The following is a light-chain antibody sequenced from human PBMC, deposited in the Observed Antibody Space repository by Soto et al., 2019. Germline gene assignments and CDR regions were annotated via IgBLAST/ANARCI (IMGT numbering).Light chain of an antibody. CDR3: QQYGSSPAT. CDR1: QSVSRSY. V-gene: IGKV3-20*01. Sequence: MVLTQSPGSVSLSRGESATRWCPAMQSVSRSYLAWYQQKPGQAPRLLIYGASSRATGIPDRFSGSGSGTDFTLTISRLEPEDFAVYYCQQYGSSPATFGGGTKVDIK. CDR2: GAS. J-gene: IGKJ4*01.